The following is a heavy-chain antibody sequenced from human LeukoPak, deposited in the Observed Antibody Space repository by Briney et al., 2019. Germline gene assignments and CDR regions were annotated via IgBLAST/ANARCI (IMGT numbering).Heavy chain of an antibody. CDR2: ISSNSSYI. CDR3: ARGSMVRDPVGY. CDR1: GFTFSSYS. Sequence: PGGSLRLSCAASGFTFSSYSMNWVRQAPGKGLEWVSSISSNSSYIYYADSVKGRFTISRDNAKNSLYLQMNSLRAEDTAVYYCARGSMVRDPVGYWGQGTLVTVSS. D-gene: IGHD3-10*01. V-gene: IGHV3-21*01. J-gene: IGHJ4*02.